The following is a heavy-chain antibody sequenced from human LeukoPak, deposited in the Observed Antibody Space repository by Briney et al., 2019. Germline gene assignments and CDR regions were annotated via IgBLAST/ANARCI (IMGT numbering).Heavy chain of an antibody. D-gene: IGHD3-22*01. CDR1: GGTFSSYA. V-gene: IGHV1-69*04. CDR2: IIPILGIA. J-gene: IGHJ6*02. CDR3: ARDFHTYYYDGSGYSTGPTNYYYYYGMDV. Sequence: SVKVSCKASGGTFSSYAISWVRQAPGQGLEWMGRIIPILGIANYAQKFQGRVTITADKSTSTAYMELSSLRSEDTAVYYCARDFHTYYYDGSGYSTGPTNYYYYYGMDVWGQGTTVTVSS.